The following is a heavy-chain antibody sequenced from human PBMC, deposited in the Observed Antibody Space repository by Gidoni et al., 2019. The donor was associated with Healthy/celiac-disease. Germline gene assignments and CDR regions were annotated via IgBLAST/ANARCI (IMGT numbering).Heavy chain of an antibody. Sequence: QLQLQESGPGLVKPSETLSLTCTVSGGSISSSSYYWGWIRQPPGKGLEGIGSIYYSGSTYYNPSLKSRVTISVDTSKNQFSLKLSSVTAADTAVYYCARGGSYYAGGAFDYWGQGTLVTVSS. CDR2: IYYSGST. CDR3: ARGGSYYAGGAFDY. D-gene: IGHD1-26*01. CDR1: GGSISSSSYY. J-gene: IGHJ4*02. V-gene: IGHV4-39*07.